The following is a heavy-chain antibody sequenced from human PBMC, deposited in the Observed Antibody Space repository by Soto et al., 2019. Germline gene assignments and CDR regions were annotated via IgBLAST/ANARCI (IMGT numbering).Heavy chain of an antibody. CDR1: GYTFTSYG. CDR2: ISAYNGNT. V-gene: IGHV1-18*01. CDR3: ARERPYYDILTGYPFDY. J-gene: IGHJ4*02. Sequence: ASVTVSCKASGYTFTSYGISWVRQAPGQGLEWMGWISAYNGNTNYAQKLQGRVTMTTDTSTSTAYMELRSLRSDDTAVYYCARERPYYDILTGYPFDYWGQGTLVTVSS. D-gene: IGHD3-9*01.